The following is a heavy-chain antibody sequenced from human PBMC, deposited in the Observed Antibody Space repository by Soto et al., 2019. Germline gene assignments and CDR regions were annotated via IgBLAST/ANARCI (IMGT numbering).Heavy chain of an antibody. CDR1: GGSFSGYY. Sequence: HVQLQQWGAGLLKPSETLSLTCAVYGGSFSGYYWSWIRQPPGKGPEWIGEINHSGNTDHNPSLNSRVTVAVDTSKNQLSRKLSSVTAANTAVYYCARVRIPGGNYYLDYWGQRTLVSDSS. J-gene: IGHJ4*02. CDR3: ARVRIPGGNYYLDY. CDR2: INHSGNT. D-gene: IGHD4-4*01. V-gene: IGHV4-34*01.